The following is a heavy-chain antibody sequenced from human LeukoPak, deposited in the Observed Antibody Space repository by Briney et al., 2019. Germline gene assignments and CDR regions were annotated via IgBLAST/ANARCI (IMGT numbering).Heavy chain of an antibody. J-gene: IGHJ5*02. CDR2: ISGSGGST. D-gene: IGHD3-22*01. V-gene: IGHV3-23*01. Sequence: GGSLRLSCAASGFTFSSYAMSWVRQAPGKGLEWVSAISGSGGSTYYADSVKGRFTISRDNSKNTLYLQMNSLRAEDTAVYYCAKSPIYYYDSSGYNWFDPWGQGTLVTVSS. CDR1: GFTFSSYA. CDR3: AKSPIYYYDSSGYNWFDP.